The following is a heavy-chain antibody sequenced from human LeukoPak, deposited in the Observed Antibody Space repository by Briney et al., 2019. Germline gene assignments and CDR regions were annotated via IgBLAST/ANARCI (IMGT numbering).Heavy chain of an antibody. Sequence: ASVKVSCKASGYTFTGYYMHWVRQAPGQGREGMGWINPNSGGTNYAQKFQGWVTMTRDTSISTAYMELSRLRSDDTAVYYCARGQDIVVVPAATNWFDPWGQGTLVTVSS. D-gene: IGHD2-2*01. CDR1: GYTFTGYY. CDR2: INPNSGGT. V-gene: IGHV1-2*04. J-gene: IGHJ5*02. CDR3: ARGQDIVVVPAATNWFDP.